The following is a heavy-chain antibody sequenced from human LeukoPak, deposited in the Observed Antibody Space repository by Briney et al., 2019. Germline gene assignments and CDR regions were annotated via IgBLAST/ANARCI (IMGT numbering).Heavy chain of an antibody. V-gene: IGHV4-59*01. CDR3: ARPSSSSWYPYYYYGMDV. J-gene: IGHJ6*02. D-gene: IGHD6-13*01. CDR1: GGSISSYY. Sequence: SETLSLTCTVSGGSISSYYWSWIRQPPGKGLEWIGYIYYSGSTNYNPSLKSRVTISVATSKNQFSLKLSSVTAADTAVYYCARPSSSSWYPYYYYGMDVWGQGTTVTVSS. CDR2: IYYSGST.